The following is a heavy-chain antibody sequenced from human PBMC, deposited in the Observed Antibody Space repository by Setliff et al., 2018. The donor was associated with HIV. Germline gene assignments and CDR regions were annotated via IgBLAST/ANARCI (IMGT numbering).Heavy chain of an antibody. CDR3: ASLDFWSGYM. J-gene: IGHJ4*02. V-gene: IGHV4-31*03. Sequence: SETLSLTCTVSGGSISSGGYYWSWIRQHPGKGLEWIGYIYYSGSTYYNPSLKSRVTISVDTSKNQFSLNLSSVTAADTAVYYCASLDFWSGYMWGQGTLVTVPQ. CDR1: GGSISSGGYY. CDR2: IYYSGST. D-gene: IGHD3-3*01.